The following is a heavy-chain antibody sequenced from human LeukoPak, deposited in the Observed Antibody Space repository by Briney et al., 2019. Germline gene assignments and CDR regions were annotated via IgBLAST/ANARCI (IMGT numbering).Heavy chain of an antibody. CDR1: GYTFTSYA. CDR2: INAGNGNT. V-gene: IGHV1-3*01. CDR3: AREDSSGYYYFDY. D-gene: IGHD3-22*01. Sequence: PGASVKVSCKASGYTFTSYAMHWVRQAPGQRLEWMGWINAGNGNTKYSQKFQGRVTITRDTSASTAYMELSSLRSEDTAVYYCAREDSSGYYYFDYWGQGTLVTVSS. J-gene: IGHJ4*02.